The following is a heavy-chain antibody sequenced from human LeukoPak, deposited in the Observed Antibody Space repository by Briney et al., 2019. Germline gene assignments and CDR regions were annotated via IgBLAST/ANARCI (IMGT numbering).Heavy chain of an antibody. J-gene: IGHJ4*02. D-gene: IGHD7-27*01. V-gene: IGHV4-38-2*02. CDR1: GYSISSGYH. CDR3: ARENWVFDY. CDR2: VYRSGST. Sequence: SETLSLTCVVSGYSISSGYHWGWIRQPPGEGLEWIGSVYRSGSTYYNPSLKSRVTISVDTSKNQISLKVRSVTAADTAVSYCARENWVFDYWGQGILVTVSS.